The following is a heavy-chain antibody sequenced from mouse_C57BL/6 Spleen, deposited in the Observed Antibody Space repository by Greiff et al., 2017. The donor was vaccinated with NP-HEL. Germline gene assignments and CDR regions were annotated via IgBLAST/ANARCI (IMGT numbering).Heavy chain of an antibody. J-gene: IGHJ2*01. Sequence: EVQLQESGGGLVQPGGSLSLSCAASGFTFTDYYMSWVRQPPGKALEWLGFIRNKANGYTTEYSASVKGRFTISRDNSQSILYLQMNALRAEDSATYYCARYKSSFDYWGQGTTLTVSS. D-gene: IGHD1-1*01. CDR2: IRNKANGYTT. CDR3: ARYKSSFDY. V-gene: IGHV7-3*01. CDR1: GFTFTDYY.